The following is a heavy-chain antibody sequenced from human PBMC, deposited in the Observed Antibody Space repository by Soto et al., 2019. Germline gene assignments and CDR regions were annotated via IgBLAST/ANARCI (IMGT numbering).Heavy chain of an antibody. CDR1: GGSISSYY. V-gene: IGHV4-59*01. CDR3: ERVRSSSGQLWDV. D-gene: IGHD3-22*01. J-gene: IGHJ6*02. CDR2: IYYSGST. Sequence: SETLSLTCTVSGGSISSYYWSWIRQPPGKGLEWIGYIYYSGSTNYNPSLKSRVTISVDTSKNQFSLKLSSVTAADTAVYYCERVRSSSGQLWDVWGQGTTVTVSS.